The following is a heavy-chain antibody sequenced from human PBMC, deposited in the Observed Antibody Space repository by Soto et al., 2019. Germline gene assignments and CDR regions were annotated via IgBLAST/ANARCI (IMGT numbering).Heavy chain of an antibody. CDR3: ARGYTGYCSGGTCYWFDP. J-gene: IGHJ5*02. D-gene: IGHD2-15*01. CDR1: GFSFSRYS. V-gene: IGHV3-21*01. Sequence: GRSLRLSCAASGFSFSRYSMYWVRQAPGKGLEWVSSISSSASHINYADSVKGRLTISRDNAKKSLYLQMNSLRAEDTAVYYCARGYTGYCSGGTCYWFDPWGQGT. CDR2: ISSSASHI.